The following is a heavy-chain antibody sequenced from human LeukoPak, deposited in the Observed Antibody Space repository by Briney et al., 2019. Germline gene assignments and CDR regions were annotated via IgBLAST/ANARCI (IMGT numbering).Heavy chain of an antibody. Sequence: ARTLRLSCAASGFTFSSYAMHWVRQAPGKGMEWVAVISYDGSNKYYADSVKGRFTISRDNSKNTLYLQMNSLRAEDTGVYYCAKPRYKSVCLFDYWGQGTLVTVS. CDR2: ISYDGSNK. V-gene: IGHV3-30*04. CDR1: GFTFSSYA. J-gene: IGHJ4*02. D-gene: IGHD6-19*01. CDR3: AKPRYKSVCLFDY.